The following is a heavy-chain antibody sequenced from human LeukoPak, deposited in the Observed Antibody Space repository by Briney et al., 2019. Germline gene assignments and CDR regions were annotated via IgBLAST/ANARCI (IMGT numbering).Heavy chain of an antibody. D-gene: IGHD5-12*01. J-gene: IGHJ6*02. CDR2: IIPIFGTA. V-gene: IGHV1-69*13. CDR3: ASHSGYDYRYYYYYGMDV. CDR1: GGTFSSYA. Sequence: ASVKVSCKASGGTFSSYAISWVRQAPGQGLEWMGGIIPIFGTANYARKFQGRVTITADESTSTAYMELSSLRSEDTAVYYCASHSGYDYRYYYYYGMDVWGQGTTVTVSS.